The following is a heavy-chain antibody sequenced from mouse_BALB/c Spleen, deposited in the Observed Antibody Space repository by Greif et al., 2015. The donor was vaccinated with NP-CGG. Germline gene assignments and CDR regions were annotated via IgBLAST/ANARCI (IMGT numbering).Heavy chain of an antibody. J-gene: IGHJ2*01. CDR3: ARGRGRGFDV. Sequence: QVQLQQSGAELVKPGASVKLSCKASGYTFISYYMYWVKQRPGQGLEWIGEINPSNGGANLNEKFKSKATLTVDESSSAADREVSSLTAEEGAADVCARGRGRGFDVWGQGGALTV. CDR1: GYTFISYY. CDR2: INPSNGGA. V-gene: IGHV1-53*01. D-gene: IGHD3-3*01.